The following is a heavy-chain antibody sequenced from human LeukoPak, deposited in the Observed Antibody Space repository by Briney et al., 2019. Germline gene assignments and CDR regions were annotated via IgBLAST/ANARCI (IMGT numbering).Heavy chain of an antibody. J-gene: IGHJ4*02. V-gene: IGHV1-69*04. CDR2: IIPILGIA. D-gene: IGHD2-2*02. Sequence: GASVKVSCKASGGTFSSYAISWVRQAPGQGLEWMGRIIPILGIANYAQKFQGRVTITADKSTSTAYMELSSLRSEDTAVYYCARQDLGYCSSTSCYKGSRLLPYFDYWGQGTLVTVSS. CDR3: ARQDLGYCSSTSCYKGSRLLPYFDY. CDR1: GGTFSSYA.